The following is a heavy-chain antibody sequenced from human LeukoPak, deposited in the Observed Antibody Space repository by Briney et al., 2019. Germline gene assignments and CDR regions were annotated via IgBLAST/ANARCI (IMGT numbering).Heavy chain of an antibody. CDR2: IYYSGST. V-gene: IGHV4-59*01. CDR3: AREETGVALFDY. CDR1: GGSIGSFY. Sequence: PSETLSPTCPGSGGSIGSFYWSWIRQPPGNGMQWIGYIYYSGSTNYNPSLKSRVTISVDTSKNQFSLKLSSVTAADTAVYYCAREETGVALFDYWGQGTLVTVSS. J-gene: IGHJ4*02. D-gene: IGHD2-15*01.